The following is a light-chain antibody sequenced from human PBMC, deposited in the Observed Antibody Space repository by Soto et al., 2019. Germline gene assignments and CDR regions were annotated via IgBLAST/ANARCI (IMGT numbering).Light chain of an antibody. Sequence: TGTSSDVGGYNYVSWYQQHPGKAPKLMIYDVNNRPSGVSNRFSGSKSGSTASLTISGLQAEDEADYYCSSYTNSIYVFGTGTKVTVL. CDR2: DVN. V-gene: IGLV2-14*04. J-gene: IGLJ1*01. CDR3: SSYTNSIYV. CDR1: SSDVGGYNY.